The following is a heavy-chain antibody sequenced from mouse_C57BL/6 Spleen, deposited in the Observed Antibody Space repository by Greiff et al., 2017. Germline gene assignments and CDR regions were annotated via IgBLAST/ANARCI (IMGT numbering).Heavy chain of an antibody. Sequence: LQQSGASVKISCKASGYAFSSYWMNWVKQRPGKGLEWIGQIYPGDGDTNYNGKFKGKATLTADKSSSTAYMQLSSLTSEDSAVYFCARSSSYPSYWYFDVWGTGTTVTVSS. CDR2: IYPGDGDT. CDR1: GYAFSSYW. J-gene: IGHJ1*03. V-gene: IGHV1-80*01. D-gene: IGHD1-1*01. CDR3: ARSSSYPSYWYFDV.